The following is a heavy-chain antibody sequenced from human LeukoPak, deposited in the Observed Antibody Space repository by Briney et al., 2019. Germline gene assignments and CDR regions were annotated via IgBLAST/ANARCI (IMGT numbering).Heavy chain of an antibody. CDR3: AREIIAVAGTEPDP. V-gene: IGHV3-7*01. CDR1: GFTFSSYW. J-gene: IGHJ5*02. D-gene: IGHD6-19*01. Sequence: GGSLRLSCAAPGFTFSSYWMSWVRQAPGKGLEWVANIKQDGSEKYYVDSVKGRFTISRDNAKNSLYLQMNSLRAEDTAVYYCAREIIAVAGTEPDPWGQGTLVTVSS. CDR2: IKQDGSEK.